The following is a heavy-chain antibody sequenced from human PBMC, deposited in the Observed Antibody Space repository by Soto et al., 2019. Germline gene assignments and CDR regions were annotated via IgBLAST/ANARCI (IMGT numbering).Heavy chain of an antibody. CDR1: GGSISGYY. Sequence: KPSETLSLTCTVSGGSISGYYWSWIRQPPGKGLEWIGYIYYSGSTNYNPSLKSRVTISVDTSKNQFSLKLSSVTAADTAVYYCARVYDYDSSGYYEYYFDYWGRVTLVTVAS. J-gene: IGHJ4*02. CDR3: ARVYDYDSSGYYEYYFDY. V-gene: IGHV4-59*01. D-gene: IGHD3-22*01. CDR2: IYYSGST.